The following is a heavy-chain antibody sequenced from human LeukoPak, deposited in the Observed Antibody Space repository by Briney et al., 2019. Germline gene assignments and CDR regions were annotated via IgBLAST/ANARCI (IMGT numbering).Heavy chain of an antibody. V-gene: IGHV4-59*01. D-gene: IGHD2-15*01. CDR3: AREGGEGNFDY. Sequence: SETLSLTCTVSGGSFSSYYWSWIRQPPGKGLEWIGYIYYSGSTNYNPSLKSRVTISVDTSNNRFSLRLNSVTAADTAVYYCAREGGEGNFDYWGQGTLVTVSS. J-gene: IGHJ4*02. CDR2: IYYSGST. CDR1: GGSFSSYY.